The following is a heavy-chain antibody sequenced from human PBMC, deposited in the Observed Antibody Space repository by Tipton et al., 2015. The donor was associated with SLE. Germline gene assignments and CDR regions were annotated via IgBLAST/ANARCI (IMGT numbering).Heavy chain of an antibody. V-gene: IGHV1-18*01. Sequence: QVQLVQSGVEVKKPGASVRVSCKASGYTFTTYGISWVRQAPGQGLEWMGWISTYNGNTNYAQKLQGRVTMTSDTSTSTAYMELRSLRSDDTAIYYCARDRGASTGWFVGAIGYWGQGTLVTVSS. CDR2: ISTYNGNT. J-gene: IGHJ4*02. D-gene: IGHD6-19*01. CDR1: GYTFTTYG. CDR3: ARDRGASTGWFVGAIGY.